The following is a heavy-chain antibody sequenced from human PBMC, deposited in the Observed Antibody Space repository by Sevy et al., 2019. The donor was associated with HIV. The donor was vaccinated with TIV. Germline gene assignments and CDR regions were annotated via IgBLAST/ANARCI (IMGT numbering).Heavy chain of an antibody. CDR1: GYSFPNYW. CDR2: IFPTDSDT. V-gene: IGHV5-51*01. D-gene: IGHD1-1*01. J-gene: IGHJ3*01. Sequence: GESLKLSCKLSGYSFPNYWIGWVRQMPGKGLEWMGIIFPTDSDTRYSPSFQGQVTISADKSISTAYLQWHSLKASDTAMDYCAKRKTRGPYDAFDLWGQGTMVTVSS. CDR3: AKRKTRGPYDAFDL.